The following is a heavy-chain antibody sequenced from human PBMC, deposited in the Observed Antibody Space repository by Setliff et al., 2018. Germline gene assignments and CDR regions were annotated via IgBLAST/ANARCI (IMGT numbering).Heavy chain of an antibody. CDR3: ARTCSGSGCYAGLES. D-gene: IGHD2-15*01. CDR2: ISASGGNT. Sequence: GGSLRLSCTASGFTFTNFAFSWVRQAPGKGLEWVSAISASGGNTYYSDSVKGRFTISRDNSKSTLYLQMNSLRAEDAAVYYCARTCSGSGCYAGLESWGQGTPVTVSS. V-gene: IGHV3-23*01. J-gene: IGHJ4*02. CDR1: GFTFTNFA.